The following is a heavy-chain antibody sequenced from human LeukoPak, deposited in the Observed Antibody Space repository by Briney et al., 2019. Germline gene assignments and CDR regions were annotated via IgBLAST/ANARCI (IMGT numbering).Heavy chain of an antibody. J-gene: IGHJ3*02. CDR3: ARAYYYDSTGLDAFDI. V-gene: IGHV1-8*01. D-gene: IGHD3-22*01. Sequence: ASVKVSCKASGYTFTSYEINWLRQATGQGLEWMGWMNPNSGNTGYAQKFRGRVTMTRNTSISTAYMELSSLRSEDTAVYYCARAYYYDSTGLDAFDIWGQGTMVTVSS. CDR2: MNPNSGNT. CDR1: GYTFTSYE.